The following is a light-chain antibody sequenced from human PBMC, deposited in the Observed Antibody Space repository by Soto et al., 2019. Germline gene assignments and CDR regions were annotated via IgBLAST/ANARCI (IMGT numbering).Light chain of an antibody. CDR3: QQYGDSLLT. CDR1: QIVTVDY. V-gene: IGKV3-20*01. CDR2: DAS. J-gene: IGKJ1*01. Sequence: EVVLTQSPGTRSLSPGEGATLSCRASQIVTVDYLAWYQQKPGQAPRLLMYDASTRATGIPDRFSGSGSGTDFTLIISRLEPEDFAVYYCQQYGDSLLTFGQGTKVDIK.